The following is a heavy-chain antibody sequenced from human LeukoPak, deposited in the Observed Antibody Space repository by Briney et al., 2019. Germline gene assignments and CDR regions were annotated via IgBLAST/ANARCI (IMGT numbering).Heavy chain of an antibody. Sequence: GSRRLPCAASGFTVSSNYVSWVRQAPGKGLEWVSSIYRDGSTYYADSVKGRFTISRDNSKNTLNLQMNNLRVEDTAVYYCARVMTAITNWFDPWGQGTL. CDR2: IYRDGST. D-gene: IGHD2-21*02. CDR3: ARVMTAITNWFDP. J-gene: IGHJ5*02. V-gene: IGHV3-66*01. CDR1: GFTVSSNY.